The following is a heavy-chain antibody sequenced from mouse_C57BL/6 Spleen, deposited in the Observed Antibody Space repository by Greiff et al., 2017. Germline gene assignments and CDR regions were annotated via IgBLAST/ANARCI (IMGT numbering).Heavy chain of an antibody. CDR2: INPGSGGT. V-gene: IGHV1-54*01. J-gene: IGHJ3*01. Sequence: VQLQESGAELVRPGTSVKVSCKASGYAFTNYLIEWVKQRPGQGLEWIGVINPGSGGTNYNEKFKGKATLTADKSSSTAYMQLSSLTSEDSAVYFCARSDDYWFAYWGQGTLVTVSA. CDR3: ARSDDYWFAY. D-gene: IGHD2-4*01. CDR1: GYAFTNYL.